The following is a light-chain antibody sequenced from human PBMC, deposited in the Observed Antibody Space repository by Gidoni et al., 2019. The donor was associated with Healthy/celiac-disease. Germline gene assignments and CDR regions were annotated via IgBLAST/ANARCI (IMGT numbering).Light chain of an antibody. V-gene: IGKV3-11*01. CDR2: DAS. J-gene: IGKJ4*01. CDR1: QSVSSY. CDR3: QQRSNWLT. Sequence: EIVLTQSLATLSLSPGERATLPCRASQSVSSYLAWYQQNPGQAPRLLIYDASNRATGIPARFSGSGSGTDFTLTISSLEPEDFAVYYCQQRSNWLTFGGGTKVEIK.